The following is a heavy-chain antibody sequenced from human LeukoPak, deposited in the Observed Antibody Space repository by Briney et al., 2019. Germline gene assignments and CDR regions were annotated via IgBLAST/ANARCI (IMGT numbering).Heavy chain of an antibody. CDR2: LNPRSGDT. CDR1: EYTFTYYY. Sequence: GASVKVSYTPSEYTFTYYYVHWVRQAPGQGLEWMGWLNPRSGDTEDAQNFQGRVTRTRDPSISTAYMDLSSLTSDDTAVYYCARVLVSMATILPPDGFDIWGQGTLVTVSS. CDR3: ARVLVSMATILPPDGFDI. V-gene: IGHV1-2*02. J-gene: IGHJ3*02. D-gene: IGHD5-24*01.